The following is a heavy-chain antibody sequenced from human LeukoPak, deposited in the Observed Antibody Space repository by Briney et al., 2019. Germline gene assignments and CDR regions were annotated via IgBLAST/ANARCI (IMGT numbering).Heavy chain of an antibody. V-gene: IGHV3-13*01. Sequence: PGGSLRLSCAASGFTFSSYDMHWVRQATGKGLEWVSAIGTAGDTYYPGSVKGRFTISRDNSKNTLYLQMNSLRAEDTAVYYCAKDRASGSGSYSYRGFDYWGQGTLVTVSS. CDR3: AKDRASGSGSYSYRGFDY. J-gene: IGHJ4*02. D-gene: IGHD6-19*01. CDR2: IGTAGDT. CDR1: GFTFSSYD.